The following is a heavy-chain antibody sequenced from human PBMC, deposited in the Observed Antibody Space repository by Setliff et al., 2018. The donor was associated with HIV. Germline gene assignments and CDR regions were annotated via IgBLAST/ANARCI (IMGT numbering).Heavy chain of an antibody. CDR1: GGSISSGSHY. D-gene: IGHD1-26*01. V-gene: IGHV4-61*09. Sequence: PSETLSLTCTVSGGSISSGSHYWSWIRQPAGKGLEWIGHIYTTGSTNYNPSLKGRVTISADTSNNQFSLRLTSMTAADTAVYYCAKTSVGATGLYAFDIWGQGTMVTVSS. CDR2: IYTTGST. CDR3: AKTSVGATGLYAFDI. J-gene: IGHJ3*02.